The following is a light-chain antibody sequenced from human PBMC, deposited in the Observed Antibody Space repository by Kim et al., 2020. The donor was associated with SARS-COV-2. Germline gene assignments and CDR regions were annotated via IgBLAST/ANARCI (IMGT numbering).Light chain of an antibody. CDR2: EDT. J-gene: IGLJ1*01. V-gene: IGLV3-1*01. CDR1: KLGNKY. Sequence: SVFPGQTASISCSRDKLGNKYAYWYQQKPGQSPVVVIYEDTKRPSGIPERFSGSNSRNTATLTISGTQAMDEADYYCQAWDSSTAVFGTGTKVTVL. CDR3: QAWDSSTAV.